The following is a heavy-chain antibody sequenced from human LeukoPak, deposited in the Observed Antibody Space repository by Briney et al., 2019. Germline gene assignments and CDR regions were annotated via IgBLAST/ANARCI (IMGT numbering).Heavy chain of an antibody. J-gene: IGHJ5*02. V-gene: IGHV3-7*01. Sequence: GGSLRLSCAASGFTFTTYWMGWVRQAPGKGLEWVANIKQDGSEQYYVDSVRGRFTISRDNAKNSLSLQMNSLRAEDTAVYYCARPLMYYYGSETYFWFDPWGQGTLVTVSS. CDR3: ARPLMYYYGSETYFWFDP. D-gene: IGHD3-10*01. CDR2: IKQDGSEQ. CDR1: GFTFTTYW.